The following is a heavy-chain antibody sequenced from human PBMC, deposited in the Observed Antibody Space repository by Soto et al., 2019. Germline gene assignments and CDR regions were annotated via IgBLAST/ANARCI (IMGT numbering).Heavy chain of an antibody. CDR1: GFTFSSYG. CDR2: ISYDGSNK. CDR3: AKDTGWPRDGYNFNH. J-gene: IGHJ4*02. Sequence: GGSLRLSCAASGFTFSSYGMHWVRQAPGKGLEWVAVISYDGSNKYYADSVKGRFTISRDNSKNTLYLQMNSLRAEDTAVYYCAKDTGWPRDGYNFNHWGQGTLVTVSS. V-gene: IGHV3-30*18. D-gene: IGHD5-12*01.